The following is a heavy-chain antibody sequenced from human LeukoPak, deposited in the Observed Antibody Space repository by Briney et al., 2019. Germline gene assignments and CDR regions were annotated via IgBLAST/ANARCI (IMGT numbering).Heavy chain of an antibody. J-gene: IGHJ6*02. Sequence: SVNVSFTASGGTFSSYAISWVRQAPGQGLEWMGGIIPIFGTANYAQKFQGRVTITADESTSTAYMELSSLRSEDTAVYYCSRGGYSYGLGHYYYYGMDVWGQGTTVTVSS. CDR2: IIPIFGTA. V-gene: IGHV1-69*13. D-gene: IGHD5-18*01. CDR1: GGTFSSYA. CDR3: SRGGYSYGLGHYYYYGMDV.